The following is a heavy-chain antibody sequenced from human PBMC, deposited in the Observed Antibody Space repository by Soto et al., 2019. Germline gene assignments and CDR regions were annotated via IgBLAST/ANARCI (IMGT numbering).Heavy chain of an antibody. V-gene: IGHV1-18*01. D-gene: IGHD1-26*01. CDR1: GYTFTSYG. J-gene: IGHJ6*02. Sequence: QVQLVQSGAEVKKPGASVKVSCKASGYTFTSYGISWVRQAPGQGLEWMGWISAYNGNTNYAQKFQGRVTMTTDTSTNTAYMELRRLRSDDTDVYYCARGELSGRYYYYYGMDVWGQGTTVTVSS. CDR3: ARGELSGRYYYYYGMDV. CDR2: ISAYNGNT.